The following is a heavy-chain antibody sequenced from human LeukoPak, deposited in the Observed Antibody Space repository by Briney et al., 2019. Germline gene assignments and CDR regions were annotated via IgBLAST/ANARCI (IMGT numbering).Heavy chain of an antibody. CDR1: GDSISSYY. V-gene: IGHV4-59*08. CDR2: VYYSGST. J-gene: IGHJ4*02. Sequence: SETLSLTCTVSGDSISSYYWSWIRQSPGKGLEWIGHVYYSGSTNYNPSLKTRVTTSVATSKNQFSLNLYSVTAADTAVYYCSRHCWEKASICLWGQGTLVTVSS. D-gene: IGHD5-24*01. CDR3: SRHCWEKASICL.